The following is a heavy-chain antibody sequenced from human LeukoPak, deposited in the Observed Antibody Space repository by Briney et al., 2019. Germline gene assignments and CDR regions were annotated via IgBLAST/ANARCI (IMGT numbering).Heavy chain of an antibody. Sequence: VRSLRLSCAASGFTFSSYGMHWVRQAPGKGLEWVAVIWYDGSNKYYADSVKGRFTISRDNSKNTLYLQMNSLRAEDTAVYYCARVKYSSGWYADYWGQGTLVTVSS. J-gene: IGHJ4*02. CDR3: ARVKYSSGWYADY. D-gene: IGHD6-19*01. CDR1: GFTFSSYG. CDR2: IWYDGSNK. V-gene: IGHV3-33*01.